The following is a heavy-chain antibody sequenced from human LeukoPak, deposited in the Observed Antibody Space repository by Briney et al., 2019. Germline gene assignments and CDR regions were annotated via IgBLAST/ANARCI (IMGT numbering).Heavy chain of an antibody. CDR3: ARDLAYSRLDY. CDR2: INPDGYKK. J-gene: IGHJ4*02. CDR1: GLTFSSSW. D-gene: IGHD5-18*01. V-gene: IGHV3-7*01. Sequence: GGSLRLSCAVSGLTFSSSWMDWVRQAPGKGLEWVASINPDGYKKYSADSVKGRFTISRDNAENSLYLQMNSLRVEDTAFYYCARDLAYSRLDYWGQGMLVTVSS.